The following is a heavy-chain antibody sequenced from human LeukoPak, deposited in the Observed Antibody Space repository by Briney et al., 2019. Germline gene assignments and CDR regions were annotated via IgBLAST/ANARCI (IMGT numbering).Heavy chain of an antibody. CDR2: ISGSGGST. D-gene: IGHD4-17*01. J-gene: IGHJ4*02. V-gene: IGHV3-23*01. CDR3: AKDVKTTVTTYLHY. CDR1: GGSISSYY. Sequence: ETLSLTCTVSGGSISSYYWSWVRQAPGKGLEWVSAISGSGGSTYYADSVKGRFTISRDNSKNTLYLQMNSLRAEDTAVYYCAKDVKTTVTTYLHYWGQGTLVTVSS.